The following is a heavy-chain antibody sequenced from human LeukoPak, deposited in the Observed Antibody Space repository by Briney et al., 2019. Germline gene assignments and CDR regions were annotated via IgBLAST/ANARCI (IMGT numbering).Heavy chain of an antibody. D-gene: IGHD3-9*01. J-gene: IGHJ4*02. CDR1: GYTFTSCA. Sequence: ASVKVSCKASGYTFTSCAMNWVRQAPGQGLEWMGWINTNTGNPTYAQGFTGRFVFSLDTSVSTAYLQISSLKAEDTAVYYCARDERYFDWENPYYFDYWGQGTLVTVSS. CDR2: INTNTGNP. CDR3: ARDERYFDWENPYYFDY. V-gene: IGHV7-4-1*02.